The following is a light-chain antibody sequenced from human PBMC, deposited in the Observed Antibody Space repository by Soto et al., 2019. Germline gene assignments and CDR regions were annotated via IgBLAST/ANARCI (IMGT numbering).Light chain of an antibody. V-gene: IGLV1-47*01. CDR2: GSS. J-gene: IGLJ2*01. Sequence: QSVLTQPPSASGTPGQRIIISCSGSNSNIGSNPVYWYQHLPGTAPRPLIYGSSHRPSGVSDRFSGSKSATSASLAISGLRSEDEGDYYCAAWDDSLSGVVFGGGTKVTVL. CDR3: AAWDDSLSGVV. CDR1: NSNIGSNP.